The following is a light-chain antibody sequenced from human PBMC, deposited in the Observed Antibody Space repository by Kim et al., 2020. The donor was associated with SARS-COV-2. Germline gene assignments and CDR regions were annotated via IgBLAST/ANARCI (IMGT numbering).Light chain of an antibody. J-gene: IGLJ2*01. Sequence: QSVLTQPPSVSAAPGQKVIISCSGNSSNIGSNFVSWYSQLPGTAPKFVIYDNNKRPSGIPDRFSGSKSGTSATLGITGLQTGDEADYYCGTWDDSLSAVVFGGGTKVTVL. CDR2: DNN. CDR1: SSNIGSNF. CDR3: GTWDDSLSAVV. V-gene: IGLV1-51*01.